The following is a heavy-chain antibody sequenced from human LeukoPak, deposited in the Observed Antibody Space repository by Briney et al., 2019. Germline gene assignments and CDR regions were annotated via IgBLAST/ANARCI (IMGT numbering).Heavy chain of an antibody. V-gene: IGHV1-46*01. Sequence: ASVKVSCKASGYTFTSYYMHWLRQAPRQGLEWMGIINPSGGSTSYAQKFQGRVTMTRDTSTSTVYMELSSLRSEDTAVYYCAREWPHDIVANASDIWGQGTMVTVSS. D-gene: IGHD5-12*01. CDR3: AREWPHDIVANASDI. J-gene: IGHJ3*02. CDR2: INPSGGST. CDR1: GYTFTSYY.